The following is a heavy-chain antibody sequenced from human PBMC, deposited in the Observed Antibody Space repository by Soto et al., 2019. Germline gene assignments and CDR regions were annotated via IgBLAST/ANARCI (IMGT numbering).Heavy chain of an antibody. J-gene: IGHJ4*02. Sequence: EVQLLESGGGLVQPGGSLRLSCAASGFTFSSYAMSWVRQAPGKGLEWVSGISGRGGTTYYADSVKGRFTISRDNSKKTLYLPMNSLRADDTAVYYCATVYSLYYFDYWGQGTLVTVSS. D-gene: IGHD2-15*01. V-gene: IGHV3-23*01. CDR3: ATVYSLYYFDY. CDR2: ISGRGGTT. CDR1: GFTFSSYA.